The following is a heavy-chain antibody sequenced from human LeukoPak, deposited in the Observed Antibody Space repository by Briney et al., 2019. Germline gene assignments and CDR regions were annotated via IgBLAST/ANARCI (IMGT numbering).Heavy chain of an antibody. CDR1: GYTFTSYA. CDR3: ARGLGSSWYFDWFDP. D-gene: IGHD6-13*01. CDR2: INAGNGNT. Sequence: ASVKVSCKASGYTFTSYAMHWVRQAPGQRLEWMGWINAGNGNTKYSQKFQGRVTITRDTSASTAHMELSSLRSEDTAVYYCARGLGSSWYFDWFDPWGQGTLVTVSS. J-gene: IGHJ5*02. V-gene: IGHV1-3*01.